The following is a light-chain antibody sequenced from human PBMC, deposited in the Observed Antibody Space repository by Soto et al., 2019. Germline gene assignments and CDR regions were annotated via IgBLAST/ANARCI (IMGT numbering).Light chain of an antibody. J-gene: IGKJ1*01. CDR2: GAS. CDR3: QQYGRTSWT. CDR1: QSVSTNF. V-gene: IGKV3-20*01. Sequence: EIVLTQSPGTLSLSPGEGATLSCRASQSVSTNFFPWYQQKPGQAPRLLIYGASTRATGIPDRFSGSGSGTDFTLTISRLEPEDFAVYYCQQYGRTSWTFGQGTKVEIK.